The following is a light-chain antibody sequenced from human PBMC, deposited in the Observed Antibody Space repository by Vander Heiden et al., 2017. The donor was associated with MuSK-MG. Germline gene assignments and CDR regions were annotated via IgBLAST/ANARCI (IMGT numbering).Light chain of an antibody. CDR1: QSVSSY. CDR3: QQRCNWPPIT. CDR2: DAS. Sequence: EIVLTPSPATLSLSPGERATLSCRASQSVSSYLAGYQQKPGQAPRLLIYDASNRATGIPARFSGSGSGTDFTLTISSLEPEDFAIYYCQQRCNWPPITFGQGTRMEIK. J-gene: IGKJ5*01. V-gene: IGKV3-11*01.